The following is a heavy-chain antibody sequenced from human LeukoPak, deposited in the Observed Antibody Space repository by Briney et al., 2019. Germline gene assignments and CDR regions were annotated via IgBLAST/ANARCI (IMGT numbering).Heavy chain of an antibody. CDR1: GYTFTSYD. D-gene: IGHD4/OR15-4a*01. J-gene: IGHJ3*02. CDR3: AKRLLRDYGGHGAFDI. Sequence: ASVKVSCKASGYTFTSYDINLVRQATGQGLEWMGWMNPNSGNTGYAQKFQGRVTMTRNTSISTAYMELSSLRSEDTAVFYCAKRLLRDYGGHGAFDIWGQGTMVTVSS. V-gene: IGHV1-8*01. CDR2: MNPNSGNT.